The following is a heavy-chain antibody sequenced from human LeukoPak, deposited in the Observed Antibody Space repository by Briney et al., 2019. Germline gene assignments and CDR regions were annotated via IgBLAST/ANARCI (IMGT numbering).Heavy chain of an antibody. Sequence: GGSLRLSCAASGFTFSDYYMNWIRQTPGKGLEWLSYISGSSHDISYADSVKGRFTVSRDNVKNSLYLEMNSLRVEDTAVYYCVRWAREADNWGRXXQVTVSS. D-gene: IGHD2-15*01. J-gene: IGHJ4*01. CDR2: ISGSSHDI. CDR1: GFTFSDYY. CDR3: VRWAREADN. V-gene: IGHV3-11*03.